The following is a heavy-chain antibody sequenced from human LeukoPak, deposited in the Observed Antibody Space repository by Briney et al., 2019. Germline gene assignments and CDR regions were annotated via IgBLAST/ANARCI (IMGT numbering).Heavy chain of an antibody. CDR3: ARAPTPSSSWYYYYYIDV. D-gene: IGHD6-13*01. Sequence: ASVKVSCKASGYTFTGYYMHWVRQAPGQGLEWMGWINPNSGGTNYAQKFQGRVTMTRDTSISTAYMELSRLRSDDTAVYYCARAPTPSSSWYYYYYIDVWGKGTTVTVSS. CDR2: INPNSGGT. CDR1: GYTFTGYY. J-gene: IGHJ6*03. V-gene: IGHV1-2*02.